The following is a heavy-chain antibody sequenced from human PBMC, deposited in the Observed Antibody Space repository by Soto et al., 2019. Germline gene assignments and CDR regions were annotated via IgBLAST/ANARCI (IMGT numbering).Heavy chain of an antibody. CDR1: GYTFTSYD. J-gene: IGHJ4*02. CDR3: ARGRRITIFGVVPLNDY. D-gene: IGHD3-3*01. Sequence: GASVKVSCKASGYTFTSYDINWVRQATGQGHERMGWMNPKSRNTGYAQKFQGRVTMTRNSSISTAYMELSSLRSEDTAVYYCARGRRITIFGVVPLNDYWGQGTLVTVGS. CDR2: MNPKSRNT. V-gene: IGHV1-8*01.